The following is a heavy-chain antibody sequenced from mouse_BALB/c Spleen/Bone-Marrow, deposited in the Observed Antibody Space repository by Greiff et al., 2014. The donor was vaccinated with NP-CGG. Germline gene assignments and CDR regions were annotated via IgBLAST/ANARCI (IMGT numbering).Heavy chain of an antibody. Sequence: QVQLKESGPELVKPGASVRISCKASGYTFTSYYIHWVKQRPGQGLEWIGWIYPGNVNTKYNEKFKGKATLTADKSSSTAYMQLIKLTSEDSAVYFCAKDYYRSSSFAYWGQGTLVTVPA. CDR2: IYPGNVNT. V-gene: IGHV1S56*01. D-gene: IGHD1-1*01. CDR1: GYTFTSYY. J-gene: IGHJ3*01. CDR3: AKDYYRSSSFAY.